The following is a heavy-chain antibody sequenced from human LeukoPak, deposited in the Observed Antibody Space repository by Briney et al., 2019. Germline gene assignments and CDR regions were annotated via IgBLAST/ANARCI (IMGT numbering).Heavy chain of an antibody. CDR3: ARGRGGRLSASNWFDT. V-gene: IGHV4-38-2*02. CDR1: GYSISSGYY. D-gene: IGHD2/OR15-2a*01. J-gene: IGHJ5*02. CDR2: IYHSGST. Sequence: TSSETLSLTCTVSGYSISSGYYWGWIRQPPGKGLEWIGSIYHSGSTYYNPSLKSRVTILLDTSKNHFSVSLSSVTATDTAIYFCARGRGGRLSASNWFDTWGQGILVTVSS.